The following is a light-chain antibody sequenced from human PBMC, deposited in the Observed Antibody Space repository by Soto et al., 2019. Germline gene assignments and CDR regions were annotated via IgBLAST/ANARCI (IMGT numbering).Light chain of an antibody. Sequence: EIVLTQSPGTLSLSPGESATLSCRASQSITDNYLAWYQQKPGQAPRLLIYGASSRATGITDRFSGSRSGTDFTLTISRLEPEDFAVFYCQQYGSSPDTFGQGTKVEFK. V-gene: IGKV3-20*01. CDR1: QSITDNY. CDR2: GAS. CDR3: QQYGSSPDT. J-gene: IGKJ1*01.